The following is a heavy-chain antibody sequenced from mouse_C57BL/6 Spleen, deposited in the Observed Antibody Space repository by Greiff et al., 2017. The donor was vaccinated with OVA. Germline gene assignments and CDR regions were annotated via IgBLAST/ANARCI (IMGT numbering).Heavy chain of an antibody. V-gene: IGHV1-82*01. CDR3: ARDYGSLYAMDY. CDR2: IYPGDGDT. Sequence: QVQLQQSGPELVKPGASVKISCKASGYAFSSSWMNWVKQRPGKGLEWIGRIYPGDGDTNYNGKFKGKATLTADKSSSTAYMQLSSLTSEDSAVYCCARDYGSLYAMDYWGQGTSVTVSS. D-gene: IGHD1-1*01. CDR1: GYAFSSSW. J-gene: IGHJ4*01.